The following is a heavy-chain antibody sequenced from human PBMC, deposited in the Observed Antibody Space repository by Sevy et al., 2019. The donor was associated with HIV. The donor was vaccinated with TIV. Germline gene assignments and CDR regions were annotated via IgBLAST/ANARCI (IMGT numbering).Heavy chain of an antibody. V-gene: IGHV4-61*01. CDR1: GGSVSSGSYY. D-gene: IGHD6-13*01. Sequence: SETLSLTCTVSGGSVSSGSYYWSWIRQPPGKGLEWIGYIYYSGSTNYNPSLKGRVTISVDTSKNQFSLKLSSVTAADTAVYYCARISRYSSSWKEYNWFDPWAQGTLVTDSS. J-gene: IGHJ5*02. CDR3: ARISRYSSSWKEYNWFDP. CDR2: IYYSGST.